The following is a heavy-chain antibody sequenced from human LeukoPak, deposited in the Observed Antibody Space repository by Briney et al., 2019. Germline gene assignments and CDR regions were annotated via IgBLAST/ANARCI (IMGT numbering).Heavy chain of an antibody. Sequence: GGSLRLSCAASGFTFRSYGMHWVRQAPDKGLEWVAVIWYDGSNIQYGDSVKGRFTISRDNSKNTLYLQMNSLRTEDTAVYYCARDRLQNYFDYWGQGTLVTVSS. J-gene: IGHJ4*02. CDR2: IWYDGSNI. CDR3: ARDRLQNYFDY. V-gene: IGHV3-33*01. D-gene: IGHD4-11*01. CDR1: GFTFRSYG.